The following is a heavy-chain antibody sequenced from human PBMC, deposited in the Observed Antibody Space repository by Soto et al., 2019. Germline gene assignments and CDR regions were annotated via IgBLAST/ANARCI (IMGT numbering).Heavy chain of an antibody. CDR1: GFTFSSYA. D-gene: IGHD1-26*01. CDR3: AVVASGGLGRIVGATDDAFDI. V-gene: IGHV3-7*01. CDR2: IKQDGREK. J-gene: IGHJ3*02. Sequence: GGSLRLSCAASGFTFSSYAMSWVRQAPGKGLEWVANIKQDGREKYYVDSVKGRFTISRDNAKNSLYLQMNSMRAEDTAVYYCAVVASGGLGRIVGATDDAFDIWGQGTMVTVSS.